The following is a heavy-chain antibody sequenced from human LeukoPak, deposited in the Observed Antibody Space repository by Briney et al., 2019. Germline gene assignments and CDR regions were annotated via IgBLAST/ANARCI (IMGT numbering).Heavy chain of an antibody. Sequence: GGSLRLSCAASGFTVSSNYMSWVRQSPARGLEWVASISPGGGTTYYADYVKGRFTISRDNSKNSLFVQMNSLRAEDTAVYFCAKSRSGSANWALQFFDNWGQGTLVTVSS. J-gene: IGHJ4*02. V-gene: IGHV3-23*01. D-gene: IGHD1-1*01. CDR3: AKSRSGSANWALQFFDN. CDR1: GFTVSSNY. CDR2: ISPGGGTT.